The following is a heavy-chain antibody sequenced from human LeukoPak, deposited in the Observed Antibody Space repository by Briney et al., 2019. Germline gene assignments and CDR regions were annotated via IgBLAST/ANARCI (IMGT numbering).Heavy chain of an antibody. Sequence: PSETLSLTCTVSGGSISSGGYYWSWIRQHPGKGLEWIGYIYYSGSTYYNPSLKSRVTISVDTSKNQFSLKLSSVTAADTAVYYCARDGAPGGEFDYWGQGTLVTVSS. J-gene: IGHJ4*02. CDR2: IYYSGST. D-gene: IGHD3-16*01. CDR1: GGSISSGGYY. CDR3: ARDGAPGGEFDY. V-gene: IGHV4-31*03.